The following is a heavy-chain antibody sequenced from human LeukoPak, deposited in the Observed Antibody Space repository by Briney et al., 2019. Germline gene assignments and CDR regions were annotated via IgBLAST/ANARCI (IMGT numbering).Heavy chain of an antibody. CDR1: GFTLSTYG. Sequence: GGSLRLSCAASGFTLSTYGMHWVRQAPGKGLEWVAVIWYDGSNKYYADSVKGRFTISRDNSKNTLYLQMNSLRAEDTAVYYCARFAGYSSSWPLDYWGQGTLVTVSS. D-gene: IGHD6-13*01. CDR3: ARFAGYSSSWPLDY. V-gene: IGHV3-33*08. J-gene: IGHJ4*02. CDR2: IWYDGSNK.